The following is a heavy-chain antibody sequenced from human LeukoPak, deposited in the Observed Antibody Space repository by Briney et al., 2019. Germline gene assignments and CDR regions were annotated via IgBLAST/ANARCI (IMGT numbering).Heavy chain of an antibody. J-gene: IGHJ1*01. D-gene: IGHD1/OR15-1a*01. CDR2: ISRRSRHL. CDR3: VRDFMGAGATTAFLHH. V-gene: IGHV3-21*01. CDR1: GFMFSDYS. Sequence: PGGSLRLSCAASGFMFSDYSMNWVRQAPGKGLEWVSSISRRSRHLYYAGSVKGRFTISRDDAGNSLYLQMNSLRADDMAVYYCVRDFMGAGATTAFLHHWGQGTLVSVSS.